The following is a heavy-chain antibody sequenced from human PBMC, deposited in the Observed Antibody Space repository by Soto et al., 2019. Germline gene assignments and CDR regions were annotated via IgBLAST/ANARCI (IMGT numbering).Heavy chain of an antibody. Sequence: GGSLRLSCAASGFTFSSYAMSWVRQAPGKGLEWVSAISGSGGSTYYADSVKGRFTISRDNSKNTLYLQMNSLRAEDTAVYYCAKGRGLGPIAVAGTDYWGQGTLVTVSS. D-gene: IGHD6-19*01. CDR1: GFTFSSYA. V-gene: IGHV3-23*01. CDR2: ISGSGGST. J-gene: IGHJ4*02. CDR3: AKGRGLGPIAVAGTDY.